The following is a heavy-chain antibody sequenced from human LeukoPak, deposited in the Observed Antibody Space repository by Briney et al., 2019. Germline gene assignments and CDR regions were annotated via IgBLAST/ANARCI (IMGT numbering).Heavy chain of an antibody. CDR2: ISYDGSNK. V-gene: IGHV3-30*18. D-gene: IGHD2-15*01. J-gene: IGHJ4*02. CDR1: GFTFSSYG. CDR3: AKDPFGSGPGRFDY. Sequence: GGSLRLSCAASGFTFSSYGMHWVRQAPGKGLEWVAVISYDGSNKYYADSVKGRFTISRDNSKNTLYLQMKSLRAEYTAVYYCAKDPFGSGPGRFDYWGQGTLVTVSS.